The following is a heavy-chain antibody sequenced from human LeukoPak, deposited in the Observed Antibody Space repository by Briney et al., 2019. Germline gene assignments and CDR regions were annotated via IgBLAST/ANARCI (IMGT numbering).Heavy chain of an antibody. CDR2: IKQDGSEK. V-gene: IGHV3-7*01. D-gene: IGHD3-10*01. CDR1: GFTFSSYA. CDR3: AITGELSDYGMDV. J-gene: IGHJ6*02. Sequence: GGSLRLSCAASGFTFSSYAMSWVRQAPGKGLEWVANIKQDGSEKYYVDSVKGRFTISRDNAKNSLYLQMNSLRAEDTAVYYCAITGELSDYGMDVWGQGTTVTVSS.